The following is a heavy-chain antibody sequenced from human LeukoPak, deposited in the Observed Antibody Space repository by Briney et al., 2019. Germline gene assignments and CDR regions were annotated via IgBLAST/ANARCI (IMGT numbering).Heavy chain of an antibody. D-gene: IGHD3-3*01. CDR1: GFTFDDYA. V-gene: IGHV3-43*02. CDR2: ISGDGGST. J-gene: IGHJ5*02. Sequence: GGSLRLSCAASGFTFDDYAMHWVRQAPGEGLEWVSLISGDGGSTYYADSVKGRFTISRDNSKNSLYLQMNSLRTEDTALYYCAKDSLYDFWSGFLAPWGQGTLVTVSS. CDR3: AKDSLYDFWSGFLAP.